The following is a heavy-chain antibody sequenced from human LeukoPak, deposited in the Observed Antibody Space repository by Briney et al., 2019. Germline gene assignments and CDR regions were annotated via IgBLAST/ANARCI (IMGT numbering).Heavy chain of an antibody. CDR3: ARGIFTGGTYYGY. J-gene: IGHJ4*02. CDR1: GFTFSTYA. CDR2: ISYDGSSK. Sequence: PGRSLRLSCAASGFTFSTYAMHWGRQAPGKGLEWVAVISYDGSSKNYGDSVKGRFTISRDNSKNTVYLQMNSLRVEDTALYYCARGIFTGGTYYGYWGQGTLVTVSS. V-gene: IGHV3-30-3*01. D-gene: IGHD1-26*01.